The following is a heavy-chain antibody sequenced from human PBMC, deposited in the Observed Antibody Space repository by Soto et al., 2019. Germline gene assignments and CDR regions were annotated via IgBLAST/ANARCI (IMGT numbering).Heavy chain of an antibody. Sequence: ASVKVSCKASGYTFTSYGISWVRQAPGQGLEWMGWISAYNCNTNYAQKLQGRVTMTTDTSTSTAYMELRSLRSDDTAVYYCAREDHYYDFWSGYTTYYYYGMDVWGQGTTVTVSS. CDR1: GYTFTSYG. CDR3: AREDHYYDFWSGYTTYYYYGMDV. D-gene: IGHD3-3*01. CDR2: ISAYNCNT. V-gene: IGHV1-18*04. J-gene: IGHJ6*02.